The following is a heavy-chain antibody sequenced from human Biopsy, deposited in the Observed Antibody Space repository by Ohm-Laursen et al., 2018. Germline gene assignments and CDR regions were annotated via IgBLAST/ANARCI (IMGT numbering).Heavy chain of an antibody. Sequence: SVKVSCKASGGTFTNYAISWVRQAPGQGLEWMGGIIPIFGTANYAQKFQGRVTITADESTSTAHMELSSLRSDDTAVYYCARDALGGGSYRFFYWGQGSLVTVSS. D-gene: IGHD1-26*01. CDR3: ARDALGGGSYRFFY. CDR2: IIPIFGTA. V-gene: IGHV1-69*13. J-gene: IGHJ4*02. CDR1: GGTFTNYA.